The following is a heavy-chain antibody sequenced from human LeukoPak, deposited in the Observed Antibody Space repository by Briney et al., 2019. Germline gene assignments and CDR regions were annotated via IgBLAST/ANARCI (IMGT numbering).Heavy chain of an antibody. CDR1: GGTFSSYA. Sequence: ASVKVSCKASGGTFSSYAISWVRQAPGQRLEWMGWVNAGNGNTKYSQKFQGRVTITRDTSASTAYMELSSLRSEDTAVYYCARGASLVVVAVNPDFDYWGQGTLVTVSS. CDR3: ARGASLVVVAVNPDFDY. J-gene: IGHJ4*02. D-gene: IGHD2-15*01. V-gene: IGHV1-3*01. CDR2: VNAGNGNT.